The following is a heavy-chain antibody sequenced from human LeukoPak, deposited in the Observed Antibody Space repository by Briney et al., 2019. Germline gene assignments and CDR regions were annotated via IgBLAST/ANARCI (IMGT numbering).Heavy chain of an antibody. J-gene: IGHJ4*02. D-gene: IGHD3-10*01. V-gene: IGHV4-59*11. CDR2: ISHGGQT. CDR1: GGSMSSHY. Sequence: SETLSLTCTVSGGSMSSHYWSWVRQPPGKALEWIGYISHGGQTLSNPSLSSRVTISVDTSNNQFSLKLTSVTAADTAVYFCARDTYYTSGTYYIDYFDSWGQGALVTVST. CDR3: ARDTYYTSGTYYIDYFDS.